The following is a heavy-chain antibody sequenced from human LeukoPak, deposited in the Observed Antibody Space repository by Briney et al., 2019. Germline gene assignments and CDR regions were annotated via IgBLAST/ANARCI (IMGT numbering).Heavy chain of an antibody. Sequence: ASVKVSCKASGYTFTSYYMHWVRQAPGQGLEWMGIINPSGGSTSYAQKFQGRVTMTRDTSTTTVYMELSSLRSEDTAVYYCAPTQYYDSSGYQYAFDIWGQGTMVTVSS. J-gene: IGHJ3*02. CDR1: GYTFTSYY. CDR2: INPSGGST. CDR3: APTQYYDSSGYQYAFDI. V-gene: IGHV1-46*01. D-gene: IGHD3-22*01.